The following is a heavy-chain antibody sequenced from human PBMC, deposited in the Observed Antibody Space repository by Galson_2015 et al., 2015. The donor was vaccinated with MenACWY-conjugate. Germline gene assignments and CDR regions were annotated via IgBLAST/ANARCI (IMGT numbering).Heavy chain of an antibody. CDR2: ISYDGSNE. V-gene: IGHV3-30*04. CDR3: AKDWSVPYSTISYYFYMDV. Sequence: SLRLSCAASGFTFRSYTMHWVRQAPGKGLEWMAVISYDGSNESYADSVKGRFTISRDNSKNTLYLQMNSLRADDTAVYYCAKDWSVPYSTISYYFYMDVWGKGTTVTVSS. CDR1: GFTFRSYT. D-gene: IGHD6-13*01. J-gene: IGHJ6*03.